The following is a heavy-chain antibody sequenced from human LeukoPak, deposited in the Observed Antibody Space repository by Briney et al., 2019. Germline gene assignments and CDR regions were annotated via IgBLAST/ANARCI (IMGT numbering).Heavy chain of an antibody. Sequence: GGSLRLSCAVSGFTFSDYYMSWIRQAPGKGLEWVSYISSGSSTISHADSVKGRFTISRDNAENSLYLQMNSLRAEDTAMYYCARRAAAGSRFDYWGQGTLVTVSS. CDR3: ARRAAAGSRFDY. J-gene: IGHJ4*02. V-gene: IGHV3-11*01. CDR1: GFTFSDYY. CDR2: ISSGSSTI. D-gene: IGHD6-13*01.